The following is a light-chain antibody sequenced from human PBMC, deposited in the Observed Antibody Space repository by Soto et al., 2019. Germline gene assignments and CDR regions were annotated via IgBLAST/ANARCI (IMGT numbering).Light chain of an antibody. CDR1: HRVAANY. CDR3: QQFSSYPLT. CDR2: CAS. J-gene: IGKJ4*01. V-gene: IGKV3-20*01. Sequence: EVVLTQSPGTLSLSPGERATLSCRASHRVAANYLAWYHQKPGQAPRLLIYCASSRATGIPDRFSGGGSGTHFTLTISRLEPEDFAVYYCQQFSSYPLTFGGGTKVDIK.